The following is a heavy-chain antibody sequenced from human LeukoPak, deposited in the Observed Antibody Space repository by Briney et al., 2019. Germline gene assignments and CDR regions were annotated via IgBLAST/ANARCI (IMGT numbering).Heavy chain of an antibody. Sequence: SETLSLTCTVSGDSISDYYWSWIRQPPGKGLEWIGYIYYSGSTNYNPSLKSRVTISVDTSKNQFSLKLNSVTAADTAVYYCARELKVDNTGYYFDCWGQGTLVTVSS. CDR2: IYYSGST. V-gene: IGHV4-59*01. D-gene: IGHD2/OR15-2a*01. CDR3: ARELKVDNTGYYFDC. J-gene: IGHJ4*02. CDR1: GDSISDYY.